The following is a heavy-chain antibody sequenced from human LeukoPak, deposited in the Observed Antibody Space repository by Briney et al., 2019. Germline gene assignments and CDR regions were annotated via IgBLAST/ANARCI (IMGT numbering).Heavy chain of an antibody. CDR1: GYSISSGYY. J-gene: IGHJ4*02. CDR2: IYHSGNT. Sequence: SETLSLTCTVSGYSISSGYYWGWIRQPPGKGLEWIGSIYHSGNTYYNPSLKSRVTISVDTSKNQFSLKLSSVTAADTAVYYCASEVPYYYGSFDYWGQGTPVTVSS. V-gene: IGHV4-38-2*02. D-gene: IGHD3-10*01. CDR3: ASEVPYYYGSFDY.